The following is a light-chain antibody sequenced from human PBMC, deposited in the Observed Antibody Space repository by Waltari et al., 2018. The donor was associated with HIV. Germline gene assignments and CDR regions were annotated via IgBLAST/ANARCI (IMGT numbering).Light chain of an antibody. J-gene: IGLJ3*02. Sequence: QSALTHPRSVSGSPGQSVTISCSGTSSDVGGYNYVSWYQQHPGKAPKLMIYDVTERPSGVPDRFSGSKSGNTASLTISGLQADDEADYYCCSYAGRYTWVFGGGTELTVL. CDR2: DVT. CDR1: SSDVGGYNY. CDR3: CSYAGRYTWV. V-gene: IGLV2-11*01.